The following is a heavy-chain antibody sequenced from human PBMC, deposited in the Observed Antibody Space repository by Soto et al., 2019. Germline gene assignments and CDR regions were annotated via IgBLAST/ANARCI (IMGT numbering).Heavy chain of an antibody. V-gene: IGHV3-23*01. CDR2: ISGSGGST. CDR3: ANFPGKGKSSIAAPVDY. D-gene: IGHD6-6*01. CDR1: GYTLSLYA. Sequence: EVSLRLSCAASGYTLSLYAMSWVHQALGRGLEWVSAISGSGGSTYYADSVKGRFTISRDNSKNTLYLQMNSLRAEDTAVYYCANFPGKGKSSIAAPVDYWGQGPLVIVSS. J-gene: IGHJ4*02.